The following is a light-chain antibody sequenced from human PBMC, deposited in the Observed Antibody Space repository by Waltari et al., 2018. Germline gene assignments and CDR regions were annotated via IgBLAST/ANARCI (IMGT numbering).Light chain of an antibody. CDR3: SSFAGRWI. J-gene: IGLJ2*01. V-gene: IGLV2-8*01. Sequence: QSALTQPPSASGSPGQSVPIPCTGSGSDVRDYDFVSWYQQHPGKAPKVILYEVSKRSSGVPDRFSGSKSGNTASLTVSGLQAEDEADYYCSSFAGRWIFGGGTKLTVL. CDR2: EVS. CDR1: GSDVRDYDF.